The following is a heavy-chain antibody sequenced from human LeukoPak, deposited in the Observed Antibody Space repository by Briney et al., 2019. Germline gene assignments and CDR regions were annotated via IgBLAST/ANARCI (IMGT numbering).Heavy chain of an antibody. CDR3: AKGLYDSRSPMGAFDV. CDR2: IYSGGNT. Sequence: GGSLRLSCAASGFTVINNYMTWVRQARGKGLEWVSVIYSGGNTYYADSVKGRFTISRDNFKNTLYLQMNSLRAEDTAVYFCAKGLYDSRSPMGAFDVWGLGTMVTVSS. V-gene: IGHV3-66*01. J-gene: IGHJ3*01. CDR1: GFTVINNY. D-gene: IGHD3-10*01.